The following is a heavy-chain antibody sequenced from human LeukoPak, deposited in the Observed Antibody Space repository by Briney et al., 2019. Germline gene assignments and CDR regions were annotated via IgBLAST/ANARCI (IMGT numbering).Heavy chain of an antibody. D-gene: IGHD2-2*01. CDR1: GGSFSGYY. V-gene: IGHV4-34*01. CDR3: AGAVGNSDARSFDY. CDR2: ISLSGST. J-gene: IGHJ4*02. Sequence: SETLSLTCAVYGGSFSGYYWSWIRQPPGKGLEWIGEISLSGSTNYNPSLKSRVTISLDTSKNQFSLKLSSVAAADTAVYYCAGAVGNSDARSFDYWGQGTLVTVSS.